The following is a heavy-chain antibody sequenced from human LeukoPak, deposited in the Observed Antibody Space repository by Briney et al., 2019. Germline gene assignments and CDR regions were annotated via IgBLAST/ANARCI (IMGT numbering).Heavy chain of an antibody. CDR1: GFTFGSYS. CDR3: ARDRYYDSSGYYAQ. V-gene: IGHV3-48*01. J-gene: IGHJ4*02. D-gene: IGHD3-22*01. CDR2: ISSSSSTI. Sequence: PGGSLRLSXAASGFTFGSYSMNWVRQAPGKGLEWVSYISSSSSTIYYADSVKGRFTISRDNAKNSLYLQMNSLRAEDTAVYYCARDRYYDSSGYYAQWGQGTLVTVSS.